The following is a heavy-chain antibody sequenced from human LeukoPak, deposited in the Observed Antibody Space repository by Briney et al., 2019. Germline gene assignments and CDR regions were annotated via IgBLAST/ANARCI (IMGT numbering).Heavy chain of an antibody. CDR1: GYTFTGYY. J-gene: IGHJ4*02. Sequence: ASVKVSCKASGYTFTGYYMHWVRQAPGQGLEWMGWISAYNGNTNYAQKLQGRVTMTTDTSTSTAYMELRSLRSDDTAVYYCARDSFGDGSENDYWGQGTLVTVSS. D-gene: IGHD3-10*01. CDR3: ARDSFGDGSENDY. CDR2: ISAYNGNT. V-gene: IGHV1-18*04.